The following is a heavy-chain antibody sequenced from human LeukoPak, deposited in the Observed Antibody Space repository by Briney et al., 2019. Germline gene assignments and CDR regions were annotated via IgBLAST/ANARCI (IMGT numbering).Heavy chain of an antibody. V-gene: IGHV3-23*01. CDR3: ARTGDCTNGICYTADFDY. CDR1: GFTFSSYA. J-gene: IGHJ4*02. CDR2: ISGSGGST. Sequence: GGSLRLSCAASGFTFSSYAMSWVRQAPGKGLEWVSAISGSGGSTYYADSVKGRFTISRDNSKNTLYLQMNSLRAEDTAVYYRARTGDCTNGICYTADFDYWGRGTLVTVFS. D-gene: IGHD2-8*01.